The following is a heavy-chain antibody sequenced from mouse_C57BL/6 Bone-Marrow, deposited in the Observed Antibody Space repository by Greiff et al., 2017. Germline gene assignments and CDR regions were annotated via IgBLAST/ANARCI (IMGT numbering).Heavy chain of an antibody. CDR3: ARKGTGKFDY. Sequence: VMLVESGPELVKPGASVKISCKASGYAFSSSWMNWVKQRPGKGLEWIGRIYPGDGDTNYNGKFKGKATLTADKSSSTAYMQLSSLTSEDSAVYFCARKGTGKFDYWGQGTTLTVSS. J-gene: IGHJ2*01. D-gene: IGHD4-1*01. CDR1: GYAFSSSW. V-gene: IGHV1-82*01. CDR2: IYPGDGDT.